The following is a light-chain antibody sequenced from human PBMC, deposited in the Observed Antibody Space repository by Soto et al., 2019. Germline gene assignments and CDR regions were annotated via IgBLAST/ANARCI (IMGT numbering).Light chain of an antibody. J-gene: IGLJ1*01. Sequence: QSVLTQPASVSGSPGQSITISCTGSSSDVGDYDYVSWYQQHPDTAPKLIIYEANTRPSGVSNRFSGSKSGNTASLTISGLQDEDEADYYCTSFAPGRIYVFGSGTKLTVL. V-gene: IGLV2-14*01. CDR2: EAN. CDR3: TSFAPGRIYV. CDR1: SSDVGDYDY.